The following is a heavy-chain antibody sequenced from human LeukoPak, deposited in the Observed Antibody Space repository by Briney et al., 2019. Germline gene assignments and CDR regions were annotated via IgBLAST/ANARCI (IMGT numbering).Heavy chain of an antibody. V-gene: IGHV1-46*01. CDR2: INPSGGST. D-gene: IGHD2-2*01. Sequence: ASVKVSCKASGYTFTSYYMHWVRQAPGQALEWMGIINPSGGSTSYAQKFQGRVTMTRDTSTSTVYMELSSLRSEDTAVYYCARDRGYCSSTSCYRRVVRYNWFDPWGQGTLVTVSS. CDR1: GYTFTSYY. J-gene: IGHJ5*02. CDR3: ARDRGYCSSTSCYRRVVRYNWFDP.